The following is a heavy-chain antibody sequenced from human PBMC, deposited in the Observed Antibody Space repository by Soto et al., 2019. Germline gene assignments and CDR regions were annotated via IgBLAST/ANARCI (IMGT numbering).Heavy chain of an antibody. Sequence: PGGSLRLSCAASGFTFSSYAMSWVRQAPGKGLEWVSAISGSGGSTYYADSVKGRFTISRDNAKNSLYLQMNSLRAEDTAVYYCARGLGVPAVAFDIWGQGTMVTVSS. D-gene: IGHD2-2*01. CDR1: GFTFSSYA. J-gene: IGHJ3*02. CDR2: ISGSGGST. V-gene: IGHV3-23*01. CDR3: ARGLGVPAVAFDI.